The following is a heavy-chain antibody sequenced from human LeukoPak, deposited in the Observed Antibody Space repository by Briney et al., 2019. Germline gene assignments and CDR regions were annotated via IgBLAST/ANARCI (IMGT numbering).Heavy chain of an antibody. CDR1: GGSISSYY. J-gene: IGHJ4*02. Sequence: SETLSLTCTVSGGSISSYYWSGIRQPPGKGLEWIGYIYYSGSTNYNPSLKSRVTISVDTSKNQFSLKLSSVTAADTAVYYCARSSGSYLGDFDYWGQGTLVTVSS. D-gene: IGHD1-26*01. CDR2: IYYSGST. CDR3: ARSSGSYLGDFDY. V-gene: IGHV4-59*08.